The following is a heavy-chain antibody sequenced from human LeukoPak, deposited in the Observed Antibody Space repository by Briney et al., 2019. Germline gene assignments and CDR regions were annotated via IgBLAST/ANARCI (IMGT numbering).Heavy chain of an antibody. Sequence: GGSLRLSCAASGFTVSSNYMSWVRQAPGKGLEWVSVIYSGGSTYYADSVKGRFTVSRDNSKNTLYLQMNSLRAEDTAVYYCAREGDGYNFDYWGQGTLVTVSS. CDR3: AREGDGYNFDY. D-gene: IGHD5-24*01. CDR1: GFTVSSNY. J-gene: IGHJ4*02. V-gene: IGHV3-53*01. CDR2: IYSGGST.